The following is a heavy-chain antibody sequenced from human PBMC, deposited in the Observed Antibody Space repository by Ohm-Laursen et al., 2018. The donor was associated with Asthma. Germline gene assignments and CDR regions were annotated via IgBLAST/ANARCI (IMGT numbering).Heavy chain of an antibody. CDR2: ITSGSDII. CDR1: GFTHERYA. CDR3: VRAPDYFSLFDF. Sequence: SLRLSCAASGFTHERYAMHWVRQAPGKGPEWLAFITSGSDIIHYAESVEGRFTISRDNAKKSLYLQMKSLRVEDTAVYYCVRAPDYFSLFDFWGQGTLVTVSS. V-gene: IGHV3-48*01. J-gene: IGHJ4*02. D-gene: IGHD1-14*01.